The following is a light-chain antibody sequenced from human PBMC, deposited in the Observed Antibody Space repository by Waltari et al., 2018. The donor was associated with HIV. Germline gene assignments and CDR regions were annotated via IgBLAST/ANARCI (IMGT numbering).Light chain of an antibody. CDR1: QSVSSN. CDR2: GAS. J-gene: IGKJ1*01. CDR3: QQYNNWPPRT. V-gene: IGKV3-15*01. Sequence: EIVMTQSPATLSVSPGERATVSCRASQSVSSNLAWYQQKPGQAPRLLIYGASTRATGIPARFSGSGSGTEFTLTISSLQSEDFAVYYCQQYNNWPPRTFGQATKVEIK.